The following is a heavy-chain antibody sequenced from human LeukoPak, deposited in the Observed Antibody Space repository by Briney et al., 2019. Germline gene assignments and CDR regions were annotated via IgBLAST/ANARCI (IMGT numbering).Heavy chain of an antibody. CDR1: GFTFSSHS. J-gene: IGHJ4*02. Sequence: PGGSLRLSCAASGFTFSSHSMNWVRQAPGKGLEWVSSISSSSSFTYYADSVKGRFTISRDNAKNSLYLQMNSLRSEDTAVYYCARENGGNSGSLDYWGQGSLVTVSS. V-gene: IGHV3-21*04. CDR3: ARENGGNSGSLDY. D-gene: IGHD4-23*01. CDR2: ISSSSSFT.